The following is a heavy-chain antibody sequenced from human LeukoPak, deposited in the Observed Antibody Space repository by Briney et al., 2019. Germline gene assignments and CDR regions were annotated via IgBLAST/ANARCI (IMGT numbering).Heavy chain of an antibody. D-gene: IGHD6-13*01. CDR1: GFTFSSYA. J-gene: IGHJ4*02. CDR3: AKDTSWAAAGDYFDY. V-gene: IGHV3-23*01. CDR2: ISGSGGST. Sequence: GGSLRLSCAASGFTFSSYAMSWVRQAPGKGLEWVSVISGSGGSTYYADSVKGRFTISRDNSKNTLYLQMNSLRAEDTAVYYCAKDTSWAAAGDYFDYWGQGTLVTVSS.